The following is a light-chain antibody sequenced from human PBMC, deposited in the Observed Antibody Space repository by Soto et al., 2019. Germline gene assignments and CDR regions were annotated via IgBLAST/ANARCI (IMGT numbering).Light chain of an antibody. V-gene: IGKV3-11*01. CDR2: DAS. J-gene: IGKJ2*01. CDR1: QSVVTY. CDR3: QQRSNWPPYT. Sequence: EIVLTQSPATLSLSPGERATLSCRASQSVVTYLAWYQQKPGQAPRLLIYDASNRATGIPARFSGSGSGTDFTLTISSLEPEDFAVYYCQQRSNWPPYTFGQGTKLEIK.